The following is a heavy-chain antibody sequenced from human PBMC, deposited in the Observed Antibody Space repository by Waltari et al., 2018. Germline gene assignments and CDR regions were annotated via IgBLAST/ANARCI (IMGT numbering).Heavy chain of an antibody. CDR2: ISSSSSYI. V-gene: IGHV3-21*01. D-gene: IGHD3-10*01. J-gene: IGHJ6*02. Sequence: EVQLVESGGGLVKPGGSLRLSCAASGFTFSNAWMNWVRQAPGKGLEWVSSISSSSSYIDYADSVKGRFTISRDNAKNSLYLQMNSLRAEDTAVYYCARDYPTTGGWFGESTYYGMDVWGQGTTVTVSS. CDR3: ARDYPTTGGWFGESTYYGMDV. CDR1: GFTFSNAW.